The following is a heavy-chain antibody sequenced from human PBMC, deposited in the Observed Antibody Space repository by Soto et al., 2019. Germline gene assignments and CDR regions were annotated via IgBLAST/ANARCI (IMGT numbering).Heavy chain of an antibody. Sequence: PGGSLRLSCAASGFTFSSYAMSWVRQAPGKGLEWVSAISGSGGSTYYADSVKGRFTISRDNSKNTLYLQMNSLRAEDTAVYYCAKSSRGYSSSWIRGWFDPWGQGTLVTVSS. CDR2: ISGSGGST. V-gene: IGHV3-23*01. CDR1: GFTFSSYA. J-gene: IGHJ5*02. D-gene: IGHD6-13*01. CDR3: AKSSRGYSSSWIRGWFDP.